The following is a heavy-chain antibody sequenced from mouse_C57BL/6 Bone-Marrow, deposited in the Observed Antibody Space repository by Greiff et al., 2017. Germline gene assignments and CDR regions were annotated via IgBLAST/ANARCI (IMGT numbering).Heavy chain of an antibody. J-gene: IGHJ3*01. CDR1: GFSFNTYA. CDR3: VRHSLAY. CDR2: IRSKSNNYAT. Sequence: GGGLVQPKGSLKLSCAASGFSFNTYAMNWVRQAPGKGLEWVARIRSKSNNYATYYADSVKDRFTISRDDSESMLYLQMNNLKTEDTAMYYCVRHSLAYWGQGTLVTVSA. V-gene: IGHV10-1*01.